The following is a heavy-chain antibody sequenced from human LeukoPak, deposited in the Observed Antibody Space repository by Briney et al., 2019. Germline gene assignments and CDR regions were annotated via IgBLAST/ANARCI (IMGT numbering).Heavy chain of an antibody. CDR1: GYTFTGYY. D-gene: IGHD3-22*01. Sequence: GASVKVSCKASGYTFTGYYMHWVRQAPGQGLEWMGRINPNSGGTNYAQKFQGRVTITRDTSISTAYMELSRLRSDDTAVYYCARDLCYYDSSGCDAFDIWGQGTMVTVSS. CDR2: INPNSGGT. CDR3: ARDLCYYDSSGCDAFDI. V-gene: IGHV1-2*06. J-gene: IGHJ3*02.